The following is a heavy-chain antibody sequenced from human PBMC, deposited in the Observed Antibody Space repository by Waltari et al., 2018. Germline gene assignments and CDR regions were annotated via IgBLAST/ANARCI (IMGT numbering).Heavy chain of an antibody. CDR1: GGSISSYY. J-gene: IGHJ4*02. V-gene: IGHV4-59*01. D-gene: IGHD3-3*01. Sequence: VQLQESGPGLVKPSETLSLTCTVSGGSISSYYWSWIRQPPGKGLEWIGYIYYSGSTNYNPSLKSRVTISVDTSKNQFSLKLSSVTAADTAVYYCARGEDDFWSGYFHFDYWGQGTLVTVSS. CDR2: IYYSGST. CDR3: ARGEDDFWSGYFHFDY.